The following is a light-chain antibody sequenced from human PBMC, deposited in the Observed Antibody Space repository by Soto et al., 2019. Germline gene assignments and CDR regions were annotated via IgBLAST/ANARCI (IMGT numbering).Light chain of an antibody. CDR3: QQYGSTLWT. CDR1: QTVSNNY. CDR2: GAS. J-gene: IGKJ1*01. Sequence: EIVLTQSPVTLSLSPGEITTLSCSSSQTVSNNYLAWYQQKPGQAPRLLIYGASSRATGIPDRFSGSGSRTDFTLTIIRLEPEDFAVYYCQQYGSTLWTFGQGTKVDIK. V-gene: IGKV3-20*01.